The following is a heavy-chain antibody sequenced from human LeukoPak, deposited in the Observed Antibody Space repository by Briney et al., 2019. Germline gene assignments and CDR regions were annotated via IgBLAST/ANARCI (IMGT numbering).Heavy chain of an antibody. D-gene: IGHD1-1*01. CDR2: NSGST. CDR3: ARGINWPPQDYFDF. J-gene: IGHJ4*02. CDR1: GYSISSGCSY. Sequence: SETLSLTCTVSGYSISSGCSYWGWIRQAPGKGLEWIGNNSGSTYYNPSLKSRVTISIDASNNQFSLKLSSLTAADTAVYYCARGINWPPQDYFDFWGQGIMVTVSS. V-gene: IGHV4-39*01.